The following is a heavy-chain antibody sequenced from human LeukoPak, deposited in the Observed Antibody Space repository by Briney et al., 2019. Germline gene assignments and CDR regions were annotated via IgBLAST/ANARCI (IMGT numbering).Heavy chain of an antibody. CDR1: GFTFSSYA. V-gene: IGHV3-30*09. CDR3: ARAQHRGWGFDY. CDR2: ILYDGSNE. Sequence: GGSLRLSCAASGFTFSSYAMHWVRQAPGKGLEWVAVILYDGSNEYYADSVKGRFVISRDTSQNTLHLQMNSLRADDTAVYYCARAQHRGWGFDYWGPGTLVTVSS. D-gene: IGHD1-26*01. J-gene: IGHJ4*02.